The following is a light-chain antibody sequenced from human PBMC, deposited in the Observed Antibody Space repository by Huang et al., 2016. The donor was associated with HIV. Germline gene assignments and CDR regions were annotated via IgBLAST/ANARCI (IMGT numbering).Light chain of an antibody. CDR3: QQSYSSPRVT. CDR2: GKS. CDR1: QSIKNS. J-gene: IGKJ3*01. V-gene: IGKV1-39*01. Sequence: DIQMTQSPSSLSAFVGDRITITCRASQSIKNSLNWYQQKPGKAPKLLIFGKSNLQNAGPSRCRCSGSGTDFTLTISDLQPEDVATYSCQQSYSSPRVTFGPGTKVDIK.